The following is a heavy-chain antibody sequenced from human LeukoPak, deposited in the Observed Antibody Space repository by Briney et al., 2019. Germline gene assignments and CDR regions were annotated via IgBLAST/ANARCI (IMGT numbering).Heavy chain of an antibody. D-gene: IGHD2-2*02. CDR2: INHSGST. CDR3: ARDTIIPAAINGNYFDY. Sequence: SETLSLTCAVYGGSFSGYYWSWIRQPPGKGLEWIGEINHSGSTNYNPSLKSRVTISVDTSKNQFSLKLSSVTAADTAVYYCARDTIIPAAINGNYFDYWGQGTLVTVSS. V-gene: IGHV4-34*01. J-gene: IGHJ4*02. CDR1: GGSFSGYY.